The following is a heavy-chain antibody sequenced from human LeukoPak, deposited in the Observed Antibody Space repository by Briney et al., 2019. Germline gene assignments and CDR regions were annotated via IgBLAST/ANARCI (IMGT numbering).Heavy chain of an antibody. CDR3: ARVSSKATVRGLITKKNYYYYYMDV. Sequence: GGSLRLSCAGSGFTFSSFAMSWVRQAPEKGLEWVSSISGFAGSIYHADSVKGRVTISTDNAKNSLYLQMTRLSAEDTAVYYCARVSSKATVRGLITKKNYYYYYMDVWGKGTTVTISS. CDR2: ISGFAGSI. CDR1: GFTFSSFA. J-gene: IGHJ6*03. D-gene: IGHD3-10*01. V-gene: IGHV3-23*01.